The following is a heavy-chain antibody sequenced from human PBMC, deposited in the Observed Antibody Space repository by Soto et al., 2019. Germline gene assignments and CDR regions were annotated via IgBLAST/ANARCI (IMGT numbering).Heavy chain of an antibody. D-gene: IGHD6-19*01. V-gene: IGHV3-15*07. Sequence: EVQLVESGGGLVKPGGSLRLSCAASGFTFSNAWMNWVRQAPGKGLEWVGRIKSKTDGGTTDYAAPVKGRFTISRDGSKNTLYLQMNSLKTEDTAVYYCTTEALIAVAGTCLFDYWGQGTLVTVSS. CDR1: GFTFSNAW. CDR2: IKSKTDGGTT. CDR3: TTEALIAVAGTCLFDY. J-gene: IGHJ4*02.